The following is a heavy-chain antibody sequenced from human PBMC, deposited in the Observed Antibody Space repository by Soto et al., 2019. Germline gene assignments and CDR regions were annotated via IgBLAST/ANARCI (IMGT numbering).Heavy chain of an antibody. Sequence: PGGSLRLSCAASGFTFSSYAIQWVRQAPGKGLEWVAVISNDGSSKYYADSVKGRFTISRDNSKNTLYLQMNSLRAEDTAVYYCARDRLPRASVATPGYYDYWGQGSLVTVSS. D-gene: IGHD1-1*01. J-gene: IGHJ4*02. CDR3: ARDRLPRASVATPGYYDY. CDR1: GFTFSSYA. V-gene: IGHV3-30-3*01. CDR2: ISNDGSSK.